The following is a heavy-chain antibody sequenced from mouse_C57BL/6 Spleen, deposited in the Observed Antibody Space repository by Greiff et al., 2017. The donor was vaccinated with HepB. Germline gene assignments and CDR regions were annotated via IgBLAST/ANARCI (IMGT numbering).Heavy chain of an antibody. CDR2: IYPGDGDT. D-gene: IGHD2-1*01. CDR3: ARFYYGNYEAY. J-gene: IGHJ3*01. CDR1: GYAFSSSW. Sequence: VQLQQSGPELVKPGASVKISCKASGYAFSSSWMNWVKQRPGKGLEWIGRIYPGDGDTNYNGKFKGKATLTADKSSSTAYMQLSSLTSEDSAVYFCARFYYGNYEAYWGQGTLVTVSA. V-gene: IGHV1-82*01.